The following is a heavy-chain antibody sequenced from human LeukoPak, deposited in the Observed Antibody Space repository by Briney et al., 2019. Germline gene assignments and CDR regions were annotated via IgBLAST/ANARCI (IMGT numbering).Heavy chain of an antibody. CDR3: ARGRPLAYYDFWSGASQHYYYMDV. Sequence: SETLSLTCAVYGGSFSGYYWSWIRQPPGKGLEWIGEINHSGSTNYNPSLKSRVTISVDTSKNQFSLKLSCVTAADTAVYYCARGRPLAYYDFWSGASQHYYYMDVWGKGTTVTVSS. V-gene: IGHV4-34*01. J-gene: IGHJ6*03. D-gene: IGHD3-3*01. CDR1: GGSFSGYY. CDR2: INHSGST.